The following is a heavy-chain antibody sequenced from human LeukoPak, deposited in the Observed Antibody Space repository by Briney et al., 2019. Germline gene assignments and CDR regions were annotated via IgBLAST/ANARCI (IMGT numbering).Heavy chain of an antibody. D-gene: IGHD5-12*01. J-gene: IGHJ5*02. CDR3: ARGYSRFDP. Sequence: GGSLRLSCAASGFTFSSYWMSWVRQAPGKGLEWVANIKQDGSEKYYVDSVKGRFTISRDDAKNSLSLKMISLRAEDTAVYYCARGYSRFDPWGQGTLVTVSS. CDR1: GFTFSSYW. CDR2: IKQDGSEK. V-gene: IGHV3-7*01.